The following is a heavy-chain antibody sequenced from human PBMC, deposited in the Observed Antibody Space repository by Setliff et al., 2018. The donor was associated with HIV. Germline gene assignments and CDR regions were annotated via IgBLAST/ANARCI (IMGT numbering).Heavy chain of an antibody. CDR3: ARGGPARVALLYWFDP. V-gene: IGHV1-18*01. CDR1: GYNFVGYG. Sequence: ASVKVSCKASGYNFVGYGSNWLRQAPGQGLEWMGWINTYNGNTKYGQKFQGSVTMTTDTSTSTVYMEPRNLRSDDTAVYFCARGGPARVALLYWFDPWGQGTLVTVSS. D-gene: IGHD2-15*01. J-gene: IGHJ5*02. CDR2: INTYNGNT.